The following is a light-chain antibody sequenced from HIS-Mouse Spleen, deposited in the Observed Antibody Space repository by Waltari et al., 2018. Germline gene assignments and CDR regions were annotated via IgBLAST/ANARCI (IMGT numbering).Light chain of an antibody. Sequence: QSALTQPASVSGSPVQSITIPCTGTSSDVGGYNCVSWYQQHPGKAPKLMIYDVSNRPSGVSNRFSGSKSGNTASLTISGLQAEDEADYYCSSYTSSSTLVVFGGGTKLTVL. V-gene: IGLV2-14*03. CDR2: DVS. CDR1: SSDVGGYNC. J-gene: IGLJ2*01. CDR3: SSYTSSSTLVV.